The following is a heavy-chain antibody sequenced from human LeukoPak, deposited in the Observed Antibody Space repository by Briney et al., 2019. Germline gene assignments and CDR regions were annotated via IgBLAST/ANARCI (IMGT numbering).Heavy chain of an antibody. V-gene: IGHV4-34*01. CDR1: GVSFSGYY. CDR3: ASLYYYDSSDYSGY. Sequence: SETLSLTCAVYGVSFSGYYWSWIRQPPGKGLEWIGEINHSGNTNYNPSLKSRVTISVDTSKNQFSLKVNSVTAVDTAVYYCASLYYYDSSDYSGYWGQGTLVTVSS. J-gene: IGHJ4*02. CDR2: INHSGNT. D-gene: IGHD3-22*01.